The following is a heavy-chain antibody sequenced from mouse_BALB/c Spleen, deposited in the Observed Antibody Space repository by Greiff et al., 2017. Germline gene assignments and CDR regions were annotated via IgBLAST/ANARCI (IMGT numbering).Heavy chain of an antibody. V-gene: IGHV5-6*01. CDR1: GFTFSSYG. D-gene: IGHD2-14*01. CDR2: ISSGGSYT. Sequence: EVQRVESGGDLVKPGGSLKLSCAASGFTFSSYGMSWVRQTPDKRLEWVATISSGGSYTYYPDSVKGRFTISRDNAKNTLYLQMSSLKSEDTAMYYCARRGTALYAMDYWGQGTSVTVSS. J-gene: IGHJ4*01. CDR3: ARRGTALYAMDY.